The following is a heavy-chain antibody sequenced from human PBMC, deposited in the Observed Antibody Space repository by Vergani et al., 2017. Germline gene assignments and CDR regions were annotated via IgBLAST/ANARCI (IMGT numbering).Heavy chain of an antibody. CDR3: ASKMQEEVVTAISWHYGMDV. CDR2: IIPIFGTA. V-gene: IGHV1-69*12. Sequence: QVQLVQSGAEVKKPGSSVKVSCKASGGTFSSYAISWVRQAPGQGLEWMGGIIPIFGTANYAQKFQGRVTITADESTSTAYMELGSLRSEDTAVYYCASKMQEEVVTAISWHYGMDVWGQGTTVTVSS. J-gene: IGHJ6*02. D-gene: IGHD2-21*02. CDR1: GGTFSSYA.